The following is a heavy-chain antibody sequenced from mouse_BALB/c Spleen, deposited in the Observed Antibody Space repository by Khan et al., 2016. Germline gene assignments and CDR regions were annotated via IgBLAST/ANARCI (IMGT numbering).Heavy chain of an antibody. Sequence: QVQLQQSGAELTRPGASVKLSCKTSGYTFTTYWIQWVRQRPGQGLEWIGAIYPGDDDTRNTQKFKGTATLTADKSSNTAYMQLSSLASEDSAVYYGARSGGNYFFYYWGQGATLAVSS. V-gene: IGHV1-87*01. J-gene: IGHJ2*01. CDR1: GYTFTTYW. D-gene: IGHD2-1*01. CDR3: ARSGGNYFFYY. CDR2: IYPGDDDT.